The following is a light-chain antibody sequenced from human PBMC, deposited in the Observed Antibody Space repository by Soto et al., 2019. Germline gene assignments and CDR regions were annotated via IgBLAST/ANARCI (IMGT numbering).Light chain of an antibody. V-gene: IGKV1-8*01. CDR1: QGISSY. J-gene: IGKJ2*01. CDR2: AAS. CDR3: QQYYSYPPS. Sequence: AIRMTQSPSSFSASTGDRVTITCRASQGISSYLAWYQQKPWKAPKLLIYAASNLQSGVPSRFSGSGSGTDFTLTNSSLKSEDFATYHCQQYYSYPPSFGQGTRLEIK.